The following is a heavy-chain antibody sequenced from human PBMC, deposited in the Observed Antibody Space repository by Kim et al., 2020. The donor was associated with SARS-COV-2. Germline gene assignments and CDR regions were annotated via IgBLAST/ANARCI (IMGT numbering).Heavy chain of an antibody. J-gene: IGHJ4*02. D-gene: IGHD3-10*01. V-gene: IGHV3-53*01. CDR2: IYSGGST. Sequence: GGSLRLSCAASGFTVSSNYMSWVRQAPGKGLEWVSVIYSGGSTYYADSVKGRFTISRDNSKNTLYLQMNSLRAEDTAVYYCEASGRQGRNYFDYWGQGTLVTVSS. CDR3: EASGRQGRNYFDY. CDR1: GFTVSSNY.